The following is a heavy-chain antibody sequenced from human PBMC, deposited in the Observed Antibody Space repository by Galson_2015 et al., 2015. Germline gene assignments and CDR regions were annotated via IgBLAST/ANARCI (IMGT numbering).Heavy chain of an antibody. Sequence: SVKVSCKASGGTFSSYSVSWVRQAPGQGLEWMGRIIPILGVPNYAQKFQGRVTITADKSTSTAYMELSSLRSEDTAVYYCARADNYYGSIGYFYWGQGTPVTVSS. CDR1: GGTFSSYS. J-gene: IGHJ4*02. CDR2: IIPILGVP. D-gene: IGHD3-22*01. CDR3: ARADNYYGSIGYFY. V-gene: IGHV1-69*02.